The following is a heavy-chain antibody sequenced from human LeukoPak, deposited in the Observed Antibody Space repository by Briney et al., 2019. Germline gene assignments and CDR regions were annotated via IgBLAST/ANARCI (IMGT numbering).Heavy chain of an antibody. J-gene: IGHJ4*02. D-gene: IGHD3-22*01. Sequence: PGRSLRLSCAASGFTFSSYAMHWARQAPGKGLEWVAVISYDGSNKYYADSVKGRFTISRDNSKNTLYLQMNSLRAEDTAVYYCARDLVGLIAEYYYDSSGFVWGQGTLVTVSS. V-gene: IGHV3-30-3*01. CDR1: GFTFSSYA. CDR2: ISYDGSNK. CDR3: ARDLVGLIAEYYYDSSGFV.